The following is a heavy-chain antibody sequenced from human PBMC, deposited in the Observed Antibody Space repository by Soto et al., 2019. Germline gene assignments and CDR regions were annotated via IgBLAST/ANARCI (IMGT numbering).Heavy chain of an antibody. J-gene: IGHJ6*02. D-gene: IGHD2-15*01. CDR3: ARLYCSGGSCYFDYYYGMDV. Sequence: SETLSLTCAVSGGSISSSNWWSWVRQPPGKGLEWIGEIYHSGSTNYNPSLKSRVTISVDTSKNQFSLKLSSVTAADTAVYYCARLYCSGGSCYFDYYYGMDVWGQGTTVTVSS. V-gene: IGHV4-4*02. CDR1: GGSISSSNW. CDR2: IYHSGST.